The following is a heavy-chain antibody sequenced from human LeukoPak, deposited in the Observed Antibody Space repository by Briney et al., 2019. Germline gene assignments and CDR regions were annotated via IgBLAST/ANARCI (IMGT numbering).Heavy chain of an antibody. CDR2: INPNSGGT. CDR1: GYTFTDYY. V-gene: IGHV1-2*02. J-gene: IGHJ6*02. Sequence: ASVKVSCKASGYTFTDYYMHWVRQAPGQGLEWMGWINPNSGGTNYAQKFQGRVTMTRDTSISTAYMELSRLRSDDTAVYYCARWGEGENYDILTGYPNYYYYYGMDVWGQGTTVTVSS. CDR3: ARWGEGENYDILTGYPNYYYYYGMDV. D-gene: IGHD3-9*01.